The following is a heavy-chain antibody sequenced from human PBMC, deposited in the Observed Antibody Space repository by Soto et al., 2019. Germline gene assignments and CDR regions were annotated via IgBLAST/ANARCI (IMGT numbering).Heavy chain of an antibody. J-gene: IGHJ4*02. Sequence: QVQLVQSGAEVKKPGSSVKVSCKASGGTFSSYTISWVRQAPGQGLEWMGGIIPIFGTANYAQKFQGRVTITADKSTSPAYMEVSSLRSEDTAVYYCARDLHAYSSSSHFDYWGQGSLVTVSS. CDR1: GGTFSSYT. D-gene: IGHD6-6*01. CDR3: ARDLHAYSSSSHFDY. CDR2: IIPIFGTA. V-gene: IGHV1-69*06.